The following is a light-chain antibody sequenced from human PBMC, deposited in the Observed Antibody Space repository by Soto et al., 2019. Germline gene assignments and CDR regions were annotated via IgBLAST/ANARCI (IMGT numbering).Light chain of an antibody. CDR3: QQYGSPPQT. CDR1: QSVSGGY. J-gene: IGKJ1*01. V-gene: IGKV3-20*01. CDR2: GAS. Sequence: EIVLTQSPGTLSLSPGERATLSCRASQSVSGGYFAWYQQKPGQAPRLLIYGASSRATGIPDRISGSGSGTDFTLTISRLEPEDFAVYYCQQYGSPPQTFGQGTKVDIK.